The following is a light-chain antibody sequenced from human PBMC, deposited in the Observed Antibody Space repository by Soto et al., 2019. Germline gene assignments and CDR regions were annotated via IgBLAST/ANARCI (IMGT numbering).Light chain of an antibody. CDR1: SIATKN. CDR2: RDR. Sequence: SYELTQAPSVSGALGQTATITCGGNSIATKNVHWYQKKPGQAPVMVIYRDRNRPSGIPERFSGSKSGNTASLNISGLQTEDEADYFCSSYASSSTVVFGGGTKLTVL. V-gene: IGLV3-9*01. CDR3: SSYASSSTVV. J-gene: IGLJ2*01.